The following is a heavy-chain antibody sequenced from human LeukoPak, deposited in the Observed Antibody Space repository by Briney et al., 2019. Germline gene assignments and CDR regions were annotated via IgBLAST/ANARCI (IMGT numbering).Heavy chain of an antibody. CDR3: ARVSISGTKFDY. J-gene: IGHJ4*02. CDR1: GFTFSSSW. V-gene: IGHV3-74*01. CDR2: INSDGSSI. Sequence: GGSLRLSCAAPGFTFSSSWMHWVRQAPGKGLVWVSRINSDGSSISYADSVKGRFTISRDNAKSTLYLQMNSLRAEDTAVYYCARVSISGTKFDYWGQGTLVTVTS. D-gene: IGHD3-3*02.